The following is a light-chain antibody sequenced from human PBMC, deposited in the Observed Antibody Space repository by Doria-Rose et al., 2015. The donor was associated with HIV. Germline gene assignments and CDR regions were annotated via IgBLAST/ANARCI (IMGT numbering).Light chain of an antibody. Sequence: TQSPGTLSLSPGERATLSCRASQSFSSTYLARYQQKPGQAPSLLIYDGSTRATGIPDRFSASRSGTDFTLTINRLEPEDFALYYCHQYGTSWTFGQGTKVEI. J-gene: IGKJ1*01. CDR2: DGS. CDR1: QSFSSTY. V-gene: IGKV3-20*01. CDR3: HQYGTSWT.